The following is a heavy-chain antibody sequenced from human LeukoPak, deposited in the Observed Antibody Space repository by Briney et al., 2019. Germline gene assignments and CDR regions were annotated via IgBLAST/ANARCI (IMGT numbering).Heavy chain of an antibody. D-gene: IGHD4-23*01. Sequence: GASVKVSCKASGYTFNSYYMLWVRQAPGQGLEWMGIINPSGGSTSYAQKFQGRVTMTRDTSTSTVYMELSSLRSEDTAVYYCARSLGGNSGEGYWGQGTLVTVSS. CDR3: ARSLGGNSGEGY. CDR1: GYTFNSYY. CDR2: INPSGGST. V-gene: IGHV1-46*02. J-gene: IGHJ4*02.